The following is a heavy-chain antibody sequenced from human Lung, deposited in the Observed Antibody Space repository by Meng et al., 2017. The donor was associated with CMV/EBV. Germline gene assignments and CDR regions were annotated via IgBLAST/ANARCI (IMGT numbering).Heavy chain of an antibody. CDR2: ISFDGRNE. V-gene: IGHV3-30*18. D-gene: IGHD2-21*02. Sequence: FTLSMYGMHWVRQAPGKGLEWLAVISFDGRNEQYADSVKGRFTISRDKSKNTLSLEMNSLRPQDTAVYYCAKDEAQYCGADCYILDYWAQGILVTVS. CDR1: FTLSMYG. J-gene: IGHJ4*02. CDR3: AKDEAQYCGADCYILDY.